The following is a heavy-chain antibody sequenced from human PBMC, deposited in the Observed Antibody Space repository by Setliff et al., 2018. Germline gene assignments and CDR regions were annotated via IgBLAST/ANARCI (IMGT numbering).Heavy chain of an antibody. CDR2: ISSSSSTI. Sequence: PGGSLRLSCAASGFIFSFHSMNWVRQAPGKGLEWVSYISSSSSTIYYADSVKGRFTISRDNAKNSLYLQMNSLRAEDTAVFYCARDPNSGSYWNYYYYMDVWGKGTTVTVSS. V-gene: IGHV3-48*01. J-gene: IGHJ6*03. CDR1: GFIFSFHS. D-gene: IGHD1-26*01. CDR3: ARDPNSGSYWNYYYYMDV.